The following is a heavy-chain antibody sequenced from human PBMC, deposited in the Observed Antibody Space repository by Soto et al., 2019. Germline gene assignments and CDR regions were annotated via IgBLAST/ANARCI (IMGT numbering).Heavy chain of an antibody. D-gene: IGHD5-18*01. Sequence: GGSLRLSCAASGFTFRGYGMHWVRQAPGRGLEWVALISYDGSIKYYADSVRGRFTISRDNSKNTLYLQMNSLRAEDTAVYYCANSEYSRYENIDAWGQGTTVTVSS. CDR2: ISYDGSIK. V-gene: IGHV3-30*18. CDR3: ANSEYSRYENIDA. CDR1: GFTFRGYG. J-gene: IGHJ6*02.